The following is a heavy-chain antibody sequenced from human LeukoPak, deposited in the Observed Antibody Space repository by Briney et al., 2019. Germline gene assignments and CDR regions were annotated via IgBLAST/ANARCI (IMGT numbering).Heavy chain of an antibody. V-gene: IGHV4-59*08. CDR3: ARQSGGNSYILHY. CDR1: GGSISSYY. D-gene: IGHD4-23*01. Sequence: PSETLSLTCTVSGGSISSYYWSWIRQPQGKGLEWIGYIYYSGSTNYNPSLKSRVTISVDTSKNQFSLKLSSVTAADTAVYYCARQSGGNSYILHYWGQGTLVTVSS. J-gene: IGHJ4*02. CDR2: IYYSGST.